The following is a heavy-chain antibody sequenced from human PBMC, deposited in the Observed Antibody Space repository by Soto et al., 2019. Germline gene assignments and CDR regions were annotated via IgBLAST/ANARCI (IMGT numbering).Heavy chain of an antibody. Sequence: PSETLSLTCTVSGGSISNYYWSWIRQPPGKGLEWIGYIYYSGSTNYNPSLKSRVTISVDTSKIQSSLRLSLVTVANTAVYYFASSPKYTVVGGVPSCFDYWGQGTLVTVSS. J-gene: IGHJ4*02. D-gene: IGHD3-10*01. CDR3: ASSPKYTVVGGVPSCFDY. V-gene: IGHV4-59*01. CDR2: IYYSGST. CDR1: GGSISNYY.